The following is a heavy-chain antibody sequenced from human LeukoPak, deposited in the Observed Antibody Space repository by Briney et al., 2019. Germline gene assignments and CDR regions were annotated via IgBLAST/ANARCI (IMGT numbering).Heavy chain of an antibody. CDR2: VSGSGGAT. CDR1: GFTFSSYA. Sequence: PGGSLRLSCAASGFTFSSYAMSWVRQAPGKGLEWVSTVSGSGGATSSADSVKGRFTISRDNSKNTVYLQMSGLRSEDTAVYYCARKSGSGSFDYWGQGTLVTVSS. CDR3: ARKSGSGSFDY. D-gene: IGHD3-10*01. J-gene: IGHJ4*02. V-gene: IGHV3-23*01.